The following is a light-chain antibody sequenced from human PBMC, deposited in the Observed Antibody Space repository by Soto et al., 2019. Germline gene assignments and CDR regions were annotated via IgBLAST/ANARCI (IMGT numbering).Light chain of an antibody. J-gene: IGLJ3*02. Sequence: QSALTQPASVSGSPGQSITISCTGTNSDIGGYNYVSWYQQHAGRAPKLVINDVSSRPSGISNRFSGSKSGNTASLTISGLQAEDEANYYCRSYTSNSTIVFGGGTKLTVL. CDR2: DVS. CDR3: RSYTSNSTIV. CDR1: NSDIGGYNY. V-gene: IGLV2-14*03.